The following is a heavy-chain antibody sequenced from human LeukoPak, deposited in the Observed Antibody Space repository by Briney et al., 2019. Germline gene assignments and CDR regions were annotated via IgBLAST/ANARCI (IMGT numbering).Heavy chain of an antibody. D-gene: IGHD2-2*01. CDR2: IWYDGSNT. Sequence: GGSLRLSCAASGFTFSSYGMHWVRQAPGKGLEWVAVIWYDGSNTYYTDSVKGRFTISRDNSKNTLFLRMNSLRAEDTAVYYCARSPAANTPFDYYLDSWGQGTLVAVSS. J-gene: IGHJ4*02. V-gene: IGHV3-33*01. CDR3: ARSPAANTPFDYYLDS. CDR1: GFTFSSYG.